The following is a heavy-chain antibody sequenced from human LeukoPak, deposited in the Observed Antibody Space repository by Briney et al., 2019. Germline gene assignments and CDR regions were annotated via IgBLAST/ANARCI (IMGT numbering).Heavy chain of an antibody. CDR2: IGSDNKP. D-gene: IGHD3-22*01. CDR1: GFTFSAYA. V-gene: IGHV3-69-1*01. Sequence: GGSLRLSCEASGFTFSAYAMTWVRQAPGKGLEWVSSIGSDNKPHYSESVKGRFAISRDNLKNSLYLQMNSLRAEDTAVYYCARASHYYDSSGYDYWGQGTLVTVSS. J-gene: IGHJ4*02. CDR3: ARASHYYDSSGYDY.